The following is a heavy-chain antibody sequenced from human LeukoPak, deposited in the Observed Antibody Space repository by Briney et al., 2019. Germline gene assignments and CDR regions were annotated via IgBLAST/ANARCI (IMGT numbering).Heavy chain of an antibody. J-gene: IGHJ6*03. D-gene: IGHD6-13*01. CDR3: AKEYSSSWFYGYYYYMDV. Sequence: PGGSLRLSCAASGFTFSSYAMSWVRQAPGKGLEWVSAISGSGGSTYYADSVKGRFTISRDNSKNTLYLQMNSLRAEDTAVYYCAKEYSSSWFYGYYYYMDVWGKGTTVTISS. CDR1: GFTFSSYA. CDR2: ISGSGGST. V-gene: IGHV3-23*01.